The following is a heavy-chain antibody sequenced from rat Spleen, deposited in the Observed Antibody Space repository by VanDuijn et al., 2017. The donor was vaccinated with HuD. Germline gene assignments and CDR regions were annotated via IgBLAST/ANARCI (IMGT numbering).Heavy chain of an antibody. CDR1: GFSPTNYH. CDR2: IWTGRTT. D-gene: IGHD1-2*01. Sequence: QVQLKESGPGLVQPSQTLSLTCTVSGFSPTNYHVSWVRQPPGKGLEWMGVIWTGRTTAYNSLLKSRLSISRDTSQGQIFLNMNSLQTDGTAIYFCTRSGYYYSSYVPYFDYWGQGVMVTVSS. CDR3: TRSGYYYSSYVPYFDY. V-gene: IGHV2-43*01. J-gene: IGHJ2*01.